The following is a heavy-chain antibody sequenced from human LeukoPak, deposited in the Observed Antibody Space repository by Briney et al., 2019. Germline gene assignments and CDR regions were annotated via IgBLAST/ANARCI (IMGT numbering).Heavy chain of an antibody. CDR2: IWYDGSNK. D-gene: IGHD4-17*01. V-gene: IGHV3-33*01. J-gene: IGHJ4*02. Sequence: PGRSLRLSCAASGFTFSSYGMHWVSQAPGKGLEWVAVIWYDGSNKYYADSVKGRFTISRDNSKNTLYLQMNSLRAEDTAVYYCARDRNGNYGRWGFDYWGQGTLVTVSS. CDR1: GFTFSSYG. CDR3: ARDRNGNYGRWGFDY.